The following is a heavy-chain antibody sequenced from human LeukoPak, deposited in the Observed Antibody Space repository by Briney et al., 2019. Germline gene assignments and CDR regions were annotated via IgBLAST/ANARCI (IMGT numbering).Heavy chain of an antibody. Sequence: ASAKVSCKASGHIFTSYYIHWVRQAPGQGLEWMGIINPYGGSTSYAQNFQGRATMTRDTSTSTVYMELSSLRSEDTAVYYCARSIGMTAPFDYWGQGTLVTVSS. CDR1: GHIFTSYY. CDR3: ARSIGMTAPFDY. J-gene: IGHJ4*02. CDR2: INPYGGST. V-gene: IGHV1-46*01. D-gene: IGHD6-6*01.